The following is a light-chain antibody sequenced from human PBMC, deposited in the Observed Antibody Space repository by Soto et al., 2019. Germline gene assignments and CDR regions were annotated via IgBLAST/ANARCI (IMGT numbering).Light chain of an antibody. CDR1: QSISDW. CDR2: KAS. Sequence: DIQMTQSPSTLSASVGDRVTITCRASQSISDWLAWYQQKPGKAPKLLIYKASSLESGVPSRFSGSGSGTEFTLTISSLQPDDFATYYCQQYNRYSTFGQGTKVEIK. V-gene: IGKV1-5*03. J-gene: IGKJ1*01. CDR3: QQYNRYST.